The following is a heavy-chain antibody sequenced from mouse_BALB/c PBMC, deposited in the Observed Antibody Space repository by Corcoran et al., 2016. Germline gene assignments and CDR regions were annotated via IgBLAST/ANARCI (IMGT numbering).Heavy chain of an antibody. D-gene: IGHD1-1*01. CDR1: GYTFTEYT. J-gene: IGHJ4*01. CDR3: SRPYGSSSYYTMDY. V-gene: IGHV1-18*01. CDR2: INPNNGGT. Sequence: EVQLQQSGPELVKPGASVKISCKSSGYTFTEYTMHWVRQSNGKSLEWIGGINPNNGGTSYNQKVKGKATFTVDKSYSTAYMELRSLTSEDSAVYYCSRPYGSSSYYTMDYLCQGTSVTVS.